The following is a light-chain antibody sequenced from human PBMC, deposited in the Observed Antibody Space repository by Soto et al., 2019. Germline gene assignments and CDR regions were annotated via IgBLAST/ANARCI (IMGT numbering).Light chain of an antibody. CDR2: GAS. CDR1: QGVGSD. J-gene: IGKJ3*01. Sequence: EIVMPQSPVTLSASPGERVTLACRASQGVGSDVAWYQQKPGQAPGLLIYGASIREVGVPDRFSGSGSGTAFTLTSSSLPSADFAVYSYQQANNWPPFTSGPGTIVDIK. V-gene: IGKV3-15*01. CDR3: QQANNWPPFT.